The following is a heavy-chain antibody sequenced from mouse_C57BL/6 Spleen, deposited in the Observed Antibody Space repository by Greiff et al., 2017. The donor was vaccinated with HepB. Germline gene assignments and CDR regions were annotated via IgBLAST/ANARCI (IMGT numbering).Heavy chain of an antibody. D-gene: IGHD2-4*01. J-gene: IGHJ3*01. Sequence: VKVVESGAELVKPGASVKISCKASGYAFSSYWMNWVKQRPGKGLEWIGQIYPGDGDTNYNGKFKGKATLTADKSSSTAYMQLSSLTSEDSAVYFGARGNDYVAWFAYWGQGTLVTVSA. CDR2: IYPGDGDT. CDR3: ARGNDYVAWFAY. V-gene: IGHV1-80*01. CDR1: GYAFSSYW.